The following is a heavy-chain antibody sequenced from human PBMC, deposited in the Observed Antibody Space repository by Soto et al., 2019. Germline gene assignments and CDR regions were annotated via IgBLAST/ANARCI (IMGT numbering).Heavy chain of an antibody. CDR1: GYTFTNHG. Sequence: QVRLLQSGPEVKKPGASVKVSCKASGYTFTNHGISWVRQAPGQGFEWVGWISGYNANTKYAQKFQGRVTMSTDTSTNTAYMELRSLRSDDTAVYYCARDSYPLGYYFDYWAQGTLVTVSS. CDR3: ARDSYPLGYYFDY. CDR2: ISGYNANT. V-gene: IGHV1-18*04. J-gene: IGHJ4*02. D-gene: IGHD7-27*01.